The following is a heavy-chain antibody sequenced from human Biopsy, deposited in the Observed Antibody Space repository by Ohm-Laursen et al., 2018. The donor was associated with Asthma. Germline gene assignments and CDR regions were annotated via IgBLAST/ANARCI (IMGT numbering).Heavy chain of an antibody. D-gene: IGHD6-13*01. Sequence: SDTLSLTCPVSGGSINNFYWSWIRQPPGKGLESIGHVYYSGSTNYNPSLKSRVTISIDASKNQFSLKVTSVTAADTAVYYCARQKLAAAEGPFDLWGQGTMVTVSS. CDR3: ARQKLAAAEGPFDL. J-gene: IGHJ3*01. CDR2: VYYSGST. V-gene: IGHV4-59*08. CDR1: GGSINNFY.